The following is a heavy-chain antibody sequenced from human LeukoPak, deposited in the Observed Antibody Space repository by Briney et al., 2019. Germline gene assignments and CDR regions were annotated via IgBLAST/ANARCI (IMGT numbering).Heavy chain of an antibody. J-gene: IGHJ4*02. V-gene: IGHV4-34*01. D-gene: IGHD6-13*01. CDR1: GGSFSGYY. CDR3: ARQYSTTHNFES. CDR2: INNSGST. Sequence: SETLSLTCAVYGGSFSGYYWSWIRQPPGKGLEWIGQINNSGSTNYNPSLKSGVTISADTSKHQFSLKLSCVTAADTAVYYCARQYSTTHNFESWGQGDLVTVSS.